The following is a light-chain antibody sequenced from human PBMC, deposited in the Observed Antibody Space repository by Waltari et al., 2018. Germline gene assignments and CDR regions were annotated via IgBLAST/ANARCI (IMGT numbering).Light chain of an antibody. Sequence: EIVLTQSQATLSLSPGERATRSCRPSQSVSSYLGWYQQKPGQAPRLLIYDASNRATGIPARFSGSGSGTDFTLTISSLEFEDFAVYYCQQRANWPLTFGGGTKVEIK. CDR1: QSVSSY. CDR2: DAS. J-gene: IGKJ4*01. CDR3: QQRANWPLT. V-gene: IGKV3-11*01.